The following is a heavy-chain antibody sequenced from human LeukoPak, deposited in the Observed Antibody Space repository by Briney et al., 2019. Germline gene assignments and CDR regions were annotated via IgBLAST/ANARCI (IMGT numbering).Heavy chain of an antibody. CDR3: ARGIRYSSSSLDY. Sequence: ETLSLTCTVSGGSISSYYWSWIRQPPGKGLEWIGYIYYSGSTNYNPSLKSRVTISVDTSKNQFSLKLSSVTAADTAVYYCARGIRYSSSSLDYWGQGTLVTVSS. J-gene: IGHJ4*02. CDR1: GGSISSYY. CDR2: IYYSGST. V-gene: IGHV4-59*12. D-gene: IGHD6-13*01.